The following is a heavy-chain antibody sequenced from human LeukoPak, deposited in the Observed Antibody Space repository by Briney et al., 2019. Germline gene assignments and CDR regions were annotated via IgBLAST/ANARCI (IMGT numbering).Heavy chain of an antibody. Sequence: ASVKVSCKSSGYSFTIYGVAWVRQAPGQGLEWMGWISTYTGDTNYAESLQDRVTMTRDTSRSTVYMDLRSLRSDDTAVYYCARESARDGYNAESSLVYWGQGTLVTVSA. CDR3: ARESARDGYNAESSLVY. V-gene: IGHV1-18*01. CDR2: ISTYTGDT. J-gene: IGHJ4*02. CDR1: GYSFTIYG. D-gene: IGHD5-24*01.